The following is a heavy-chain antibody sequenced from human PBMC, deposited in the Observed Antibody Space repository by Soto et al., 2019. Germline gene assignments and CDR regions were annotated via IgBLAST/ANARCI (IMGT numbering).Heavy chain of an antibody. CDR1: GGSISSYY. V-gene: IGHV4-59*01. CDR3: ARVRRATLDY. CDR2: IYYSGST. J-gene: IGHJ4*02. Sequence: SETLSLTCTVSGGSISSYYWSWIRQPPGKGLEWIGYIYYSGSTNYNPSLKSRVTISVDTSKNQFSLKLSSVTAADTAVYYCARVRRATLDYWGQGHLVTVSP. D-gene: IGHD5-12*01.